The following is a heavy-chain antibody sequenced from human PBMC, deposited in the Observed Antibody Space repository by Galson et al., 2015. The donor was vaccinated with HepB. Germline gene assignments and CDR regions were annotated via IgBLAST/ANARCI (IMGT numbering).Heavy chain of an antibody. J-gene: IGHJ4*02. CDR3: AREKIVVVPAALRGFWSGYYPLFDY. CDR2: INPNSGGT. Sequence: SVKVSCKASGYTFTGYYMHWVRQAPGQGLEWMGRINPNSGGTNYAQKFQGRVTMTRDTSISTAYMELSRLRSDDTAVYYCAREKIVVVPAALRGFWSGYYPLFDYWGQGTLVTVSS. V-gene: IGHV1-2*06. D-gene: IGHD2-2*01. CDR1: GYTFTGYY.